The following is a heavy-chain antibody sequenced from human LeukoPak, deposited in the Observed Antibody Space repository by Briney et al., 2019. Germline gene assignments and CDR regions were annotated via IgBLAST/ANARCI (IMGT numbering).Heavy chain of an antibody. Sequence: PGGSLRLSCAASGFTFSSYAMSWVRQAPGKGLEWVSAISGRGGSTYYADSVKGRFTISRDNSKNTLYLQMNSLRAEDTAVYYCAKDNYYDSSGYYDYWGQGTLVTVSS. CDR2: ISGRGGST. CDR1: GFTFSSYA. J-gene: IGHJ4*02. V-gene: IGHV3-23*01. CDR3: AKDNYYDSSGYYDY. D-gene: IGHD3-22*01.